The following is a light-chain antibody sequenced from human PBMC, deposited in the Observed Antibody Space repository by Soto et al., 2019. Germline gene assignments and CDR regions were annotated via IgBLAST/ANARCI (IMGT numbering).Light chain of an antibody. CDR1: QSVSSD. Sequence: EIVMTQSPVTLSVSPGERATLSCRASQSVSSDLSWYHQKPGQAPSLLIYGASTRATGIPARFSGSGSGTEFTLTINSLQSEDFAVYYCQQYNNWPRTFGQGTKVEIK. CDR2: GAS. CDR3: QQYNNWPRT. J-gene: IGKJ1*01. V-gene: IGKV3-15*01.